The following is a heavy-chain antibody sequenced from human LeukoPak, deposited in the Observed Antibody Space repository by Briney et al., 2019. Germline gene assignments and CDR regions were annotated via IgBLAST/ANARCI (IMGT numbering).Heavy chain of an antibody. CDR3: TSRYSAPNIAAAGTVAFDI. CDR2: IRSKANSYAT. D-gene: IGHD6-13*01. J-gene: IGHJ3*02. Sequence: PGGSLRLSCAACGFTFSGSAMHWVRQASGKGLEWVGRIRSKANSYATAYAASVKGRFTISRDDSKNTAYLQMNSLKTEDTAVYYCTSRYSAPNIAAAGTVAFDIWGQGTMVTVSS. V-gene: IGHV3-73*01. CDR1: GFTFSGSA.